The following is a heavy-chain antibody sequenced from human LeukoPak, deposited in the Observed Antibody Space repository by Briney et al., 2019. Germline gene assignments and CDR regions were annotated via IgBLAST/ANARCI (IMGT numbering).Heavy chain of an antibody. CDR1: GFTFSSYS. CDR3: AREVVSSAAFDY. J-gene: IGHJ4*02. V-gene: IGHV3-21*01. CDR2: ISSSSSYI. Sequence: PGGSLRLSCAASGFTFSSYSMNWDRQAPGKGLEWVSSISSSSSYIYYADSVKGRFTISRGNAKNSLYLQMNSLRAEDTAVYYCAREVVSSAAFDYWGQGTLVTVSS. D-gene: IGHD3-22*01.